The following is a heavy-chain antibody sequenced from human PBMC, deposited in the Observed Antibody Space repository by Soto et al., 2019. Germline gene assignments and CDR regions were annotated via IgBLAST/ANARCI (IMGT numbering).Heavy chain of an antibody. V-gene: IGHV4-59*08. CDR1: GGSISNYY. CDR3: ARHPSWSSTYYFDY. J-gene: IGHJ4*02. Sequence: QVQLQESGPGLVKPSETLSLTCTVSGGSISNYYWSWIRQPPGKGLEWIGYMYYTGSTNHNPSLKSRVTMSIDTSKNQFSLNLSSVTAADTAVYYCARHPSWSSTYYFDYWGQGTLVTVSS. CDR2: MYYTGST. D-gene: IGHD6-13*01.